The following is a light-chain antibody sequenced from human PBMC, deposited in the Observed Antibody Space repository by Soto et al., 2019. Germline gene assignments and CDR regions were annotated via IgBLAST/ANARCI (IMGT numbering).Light chain of an antibody. V-gene: IGLV1-47*01. CDR3: AAWDDSRIGRV. J-gene: IGLJ3*02. Sequence: QSVLTQPPSASGTPGQRVTISCSGSSSNIGSNYVYWYQQLPGTAPKLLIYSNDQRPSGVPDRFSGSKSGTSASLAISGLRSEDEADYYCAAWDDSRIGRVFGGGTKLTVL. CDR2: SND. CDR1: SSNIGSNY.